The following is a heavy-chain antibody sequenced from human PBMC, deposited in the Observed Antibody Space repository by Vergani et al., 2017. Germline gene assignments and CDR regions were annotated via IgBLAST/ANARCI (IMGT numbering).Heavy chain of an antibody. J-gene: IGHJ6*03. V-gene: IGHV1-2*02. CDR3: ARDASARSSQPHCYYYYMDV. D-gene: IGHD2-2*01. CDR2: INPNSGGT. Sequence: QVQLVQSGAEVKKPGASVKVSCKASGYTFTGYYMHWVRQAPGQGLEWMGWINPNSGGTNYAQKFQGRVTMTRDTSISTAYMELSRLRSDDTAVYYCARDASARSSQPHCYYYYMDVWGKGTTVTVSS. CDR1: GYTFTGYY.